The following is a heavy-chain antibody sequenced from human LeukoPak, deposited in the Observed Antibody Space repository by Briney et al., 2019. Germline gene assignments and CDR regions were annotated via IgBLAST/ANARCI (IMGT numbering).Heavy chain of an antibody. J-gene: IGHJ4*02. CDR1: GFTFSSYE. CDR2: ISSSGSTI. Sequence: GGSLRLSCAASGFTFSSYEMNWVRQAPGKGLEWVSYISSSGSTIYYADSVKGRFTISRDNAKNSLYLQMNSLRAEDTAVYYCARVRGCGGDCYSDFDYWGQGTLVTVSS. CDR3: ARVRGCGGDCYSDFDY. V-gene: IGHV3-48*03. D-gene: IGHD2-21*02.